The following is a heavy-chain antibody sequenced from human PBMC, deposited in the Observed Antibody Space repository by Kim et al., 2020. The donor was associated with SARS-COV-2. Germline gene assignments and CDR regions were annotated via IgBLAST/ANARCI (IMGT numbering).Heavy chain of an antibody. CDR3: SKPYSSSWYYFDY. CDR2: IWYDGSNK. D-gene: IGHD6-13*01. J-gene: IGHJ4*02. V-gene: IGHV3-33*06. CDR1: GFTFSSYA. Sequence: GGSLRLSCAASGFTFSSYAMHWVRQAPGKGLEWVAVIWYDGSNKYYADSVKGRFTISRDNSKNTLYLQMNSLRAEDTAVYYCSKPYSSSWYYFDYWGQGT.